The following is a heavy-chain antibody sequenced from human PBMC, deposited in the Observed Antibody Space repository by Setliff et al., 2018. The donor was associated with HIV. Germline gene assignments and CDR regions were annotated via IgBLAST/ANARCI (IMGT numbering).Heavy chain of an antibody. Sequence: KPSETLSLTCSVSGGSISSSSYHWGWIRQPPGKGLEWIGSIYYSGSTYYNPSLKSRVTISVETSKNQFSLKLSSVTAADTAVYYCARDWTWDYGGYYYYGMDVWGQGTTVTVSS. CDR2: IYYSGST. J-gene: IGHJ6*02. CDR1: GGSISSSSYH. D-gene: IGHD4-17*01. V-gene: IGHV4-39*07. CDR3: ARDWTWDYGGYYYYGMDV.